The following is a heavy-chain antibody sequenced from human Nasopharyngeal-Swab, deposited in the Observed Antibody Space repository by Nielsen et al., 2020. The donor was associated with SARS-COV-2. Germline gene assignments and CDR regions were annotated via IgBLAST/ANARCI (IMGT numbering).Heavy chain of an antibody. CDR3: ARLHTVTTFNYYYYGMDV. J-gene: IGHJ6*02. V-gene: IGHV1-2*06. CDR2: INPNSGGT. CDR1: GYTFTGYY. D-gene: IGHD4-17*01. Sequence: ASVKVSCKASGYTFTGYYMHWVRQAPGQGLEWMGRINPNSGGTNYAQKFQGRVTMTRDTSISTAYMELSRLRSDDTAVYYCARLHTVTTFNYYYYGMDVWGQGTTVTVSS.